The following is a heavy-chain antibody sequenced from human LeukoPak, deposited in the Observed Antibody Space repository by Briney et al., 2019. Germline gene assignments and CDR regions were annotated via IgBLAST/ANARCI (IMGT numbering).Heavy chain of an antibody. CDR1: GFTFSDYY. CDR2: ISSSGSTI. D-gene: IGHD5-24*01. V-gene: IGHV3-11*01. Sequence: PGGSLRLSCAASGFTFSDYYMSWIRQAPGKGLEWVSYISSSGSTIYYADSVKGRFTISRDNSKDTLYLQMNSLRAEDTAVYYCAKGNRYLATHIDYWGQGTLVTVSS. CDR3: AKGNRYLATHIDY. J-gene: IGHJ4*02.